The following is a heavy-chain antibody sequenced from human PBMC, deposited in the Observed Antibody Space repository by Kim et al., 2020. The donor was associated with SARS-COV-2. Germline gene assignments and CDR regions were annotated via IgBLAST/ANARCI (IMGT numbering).Heavy chain of an antibody. CDR3: AKVGGYYGYYGMDV. Sequence: DSVKGRFTISRDNSKNTLYLQMNSLRAEDTAVYYCAKVGGYYGYYGMDVWGQGTTVTVSS. V-gene: IGHV3-23*01. J-gene: IGHJ6*02. D-gene: IGHD3-22*01.